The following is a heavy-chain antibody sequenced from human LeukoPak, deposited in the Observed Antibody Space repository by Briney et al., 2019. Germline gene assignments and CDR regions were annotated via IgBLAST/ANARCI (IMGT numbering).Heavy chain of an antibody. CDR3: ARDIGDYGGFDY. CDR1: GFTFSSYS. Sequence: GGSLRLSCVASGFTFSSYSMNWVRQAPGKGLEWVSSISSSSSYIYYADSVKGRFTISRDNAKNSLYLQMNSLRAEDTAVYYCARDIGDYGGFDYWGQGTLVTVSS. V-gene: IGHV3-21*01. J-gene: IGHJ4*02. CDR2: ISSSSSYI. D-gene: IGHD4-23*01.